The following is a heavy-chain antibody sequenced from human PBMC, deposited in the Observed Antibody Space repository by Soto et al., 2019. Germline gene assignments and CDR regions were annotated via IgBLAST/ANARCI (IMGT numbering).Heavy chain of an antibody. Sequence: QVQLQESGPGLVKPSGTLSLTCAVSGVSISSHDWWTWVRQPPGKGLEWIGESHPSGNTNYNSSLESRVTISLDKSKNQFSLQLSSVTVADTAVYYCATRDTGRVYWGQGTLVTVSS. CDR3: ATRDTGRVY. CDR1: GVSISSHDW. CDR2: SHPSGNT. V-gene: IGHV4-4*02. J-gene: IGHJ4*02. D-gene: IGHD5-18*01.